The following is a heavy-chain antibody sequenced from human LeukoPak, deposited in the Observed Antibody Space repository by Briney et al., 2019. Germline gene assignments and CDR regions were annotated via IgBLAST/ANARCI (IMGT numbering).Heavy chain of an antibody. Sequence: GGSLRLSCAASGFTFSSYEMNWVRQAPGKGLEWVSYISSSGNTIYYADSVKGRFTISRDNAKNSLYLQMNSLRAEDTAVYYCARDPGGSYPYFDYWGQGTLVTVSS. CDR1: GFTFSSYE. CDR2: ISSSGNTI. D-gene: IGHD1-26*01. J-gene: IGHJ4*02. CDR3: ARDPGGSYPYFDY. V-gene: IGHV3-48*03.